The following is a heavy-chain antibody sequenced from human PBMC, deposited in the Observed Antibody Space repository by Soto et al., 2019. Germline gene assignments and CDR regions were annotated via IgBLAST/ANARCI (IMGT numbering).Heavy chain of an antibody. V-gene: IGHV2-5*02. J-gene: IGHJ6*02. CDR2: IYWDADK. Sequence: QNTLKESGPTLVKPTQTLTLTCTFSGFSLSTSGVGVAWIRQPPGEALEWLALIYWDADKRYRPSLESRLTITKDTSKNQVVLTMTNMDSVDTATYYCAYLPCSGGSCYWFSFSGMDVWGQGTTVTVSS. CDR1: GFSLSTSGVG. D-gene: IGHD2-15*01. CDR3: AYLPCSGGSCYWFSFSGMDV.